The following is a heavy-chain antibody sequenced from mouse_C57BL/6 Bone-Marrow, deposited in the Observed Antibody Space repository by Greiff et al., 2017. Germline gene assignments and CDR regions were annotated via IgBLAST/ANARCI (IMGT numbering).Heavy chain of an antibody. D-gene: IGHD1-1*01. CDR3: TTPADDDYGGFGY. J-gene: IGHJ2*01. CDR1: GSNIKDDY. Sequence: VQLQQSGAELVRPGASVKLSCTASGSNIKDDYMPWVKQRPEQGLEWIGWIDPENGDTEYASKFQGKATITADTSSNTAYLQLSSLTSEDTAVYYCTTPADDDYGGFGYWGQGTTLTVSS. CDR2: IDPENGDT. V-gene: IGHV14-4*01.